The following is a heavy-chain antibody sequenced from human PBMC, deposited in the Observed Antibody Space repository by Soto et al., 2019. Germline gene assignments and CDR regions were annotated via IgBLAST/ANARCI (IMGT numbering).Heavy chain of an antibody. J-gene: IGHJ6*02. Sequence: GESLKISCKGSGYSFTSYWISWVRQMPGKGLEWMGRIDPSDSYTNYSPSFQGHVTISADKSISTAYLQWSSLKASDTSMYYCARRSGYYSHYYYGMDVWGQGTTVTV. CDR2: IDPSDSYT. V-gene: IGHV5-10-1*01. CDR1: GYSFTSYW. D-gene: IGHD3-22*01. CDR3: ARRSGYYSHYYYGMDV.